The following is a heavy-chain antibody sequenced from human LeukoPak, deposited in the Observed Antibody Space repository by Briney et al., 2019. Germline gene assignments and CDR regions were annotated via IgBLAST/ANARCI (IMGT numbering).Heavy chain of an antibody. Sequence: PGGSLRLSCAASGFTFSSYAMEWVRQAPGKGLQWVAFISSDGSNKYYADSVKGRFTISRDNSKNTLYLQMNSLRPEDTAVYYCARDLMTTPTWDFDYWGQGTLVTVSS. CDR1: GFTFSSYA. D-gene: IGHD3-16*01. CDR2: ISSDGSNK. CDR3: ARDLMTTPTWDFDY. J-gene: IGHJ4*02. V-gene: IGHV3-30-3*01.